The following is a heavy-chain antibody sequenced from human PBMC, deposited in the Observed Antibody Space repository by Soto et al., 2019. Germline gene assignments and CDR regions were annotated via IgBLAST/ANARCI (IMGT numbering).Heavy chain of an antibody. D-gene: IGHD6-13*01. CDR2: MKHSGST. Sequence: QVQLQQWGAGLLKPSETLSLTCAVYGGSFSGYYWSWIRQPPGKGLEWIGEMKHSGSTNYNPSLKSRVTISVDTSKNQFSLKLSSVTAADTDVYYCARLYGSRGPGDYWGQGTLVTVSS. CDR1: GGSFSGYY. V-gene: IGHV4-34*01. CDR3: ARLYGSRGPGDY. J-gene: IGHJ4*02.